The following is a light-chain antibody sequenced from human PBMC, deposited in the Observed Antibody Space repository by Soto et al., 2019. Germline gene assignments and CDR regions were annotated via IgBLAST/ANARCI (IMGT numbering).Light chain of an antibody. V-gene: IGKV3-20*01. CDR2: GAS. J-gene: IGKJ1*01. CDR3: QQYGSSGT. CDR1: QSISTF. Sequence: DIVFTQSPGTLSLSPGERATLSCRASQSISTFLAWYQQKPGQAPRLLIYGASNRATGIPDRFSGSGSGTDFTLTISRLEPEDFAVYYCQQYGSSGTFGQGTKVDIK.